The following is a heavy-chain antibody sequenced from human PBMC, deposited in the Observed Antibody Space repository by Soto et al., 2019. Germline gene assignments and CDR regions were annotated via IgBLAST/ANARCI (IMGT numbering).Heavy chain of an antibody. CDR2: IYYTGIT. D-gene: IGHD6-19*01. CDR1: GGSLSSYY. V-gene: IGHV4-59*01. CDR3: AREGMAVAGSFDY. J-gene: IGHJ4*02. Sequence: PSETLSLTCTVSGGSLSSYYWSWIRQPPGKGLEWIGYIYYTGITDYNPSLKSRVTISVDTSKNQFSLKLSSVTAADTAVYYCAREGMAVAGSFDYWGQGTLVTSPQ.